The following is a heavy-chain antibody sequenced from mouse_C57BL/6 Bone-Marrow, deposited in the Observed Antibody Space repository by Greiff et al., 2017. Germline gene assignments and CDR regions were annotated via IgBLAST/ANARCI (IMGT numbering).Heavy chain of an antibody. CDR1: GYTFTSYW. J-gene: IGHJ3*01. CDR2: IHPNSGST. Sequence: QVQLQQPGAELVKPGASVKLSCKASGYTFTSYWMHWVKQRPGQGLEWIGMIHPNSGSTNYNEKFKSKATLTVDKSSSTAYMQRSSLTSEDSAVYYCAGPFAYWGQGTLVTVSA. CDR3: AGPFAY. V-gene: IGHV1-64*01.